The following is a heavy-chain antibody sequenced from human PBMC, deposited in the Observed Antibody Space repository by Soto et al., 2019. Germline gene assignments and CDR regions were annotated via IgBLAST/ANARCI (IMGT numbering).Heavy chain of an antibody. CDR1: GDSVSSNSAG. Sequence: HSQTLSLTCAITGDSVSSNSAGWSWVRQSPSRGLEWLGRTYYRSKWYYEYAVSVRGRITINPDTSKNQYSLQLNSVTPEDTAVYFCARGEQYSERIFDYWGQGNLVTVSS. CDR3: ARGEQYSERIFDY. V-gene: IGHV6-1*01. D-gene: IGHD1-26*01. J-gene: IGHJ4*01. CDR2: TYYRSKWYY.